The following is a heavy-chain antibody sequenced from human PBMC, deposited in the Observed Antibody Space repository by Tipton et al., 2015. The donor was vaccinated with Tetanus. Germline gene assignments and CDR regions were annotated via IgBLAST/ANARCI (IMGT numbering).Heavy chain of an antibody. V-gene: IGHV3-30*04. J-gene: IGHJ4*02. CDR1: GFTLSRYT. CDR3: ARDAGYRRNYFDF. CDR2: MSFDGSSE. D-gene: IGHD2-2*02. Sequence: SLRLSCAASGFTLSRYTLNWVRQAPGKGLEWVAGMSFDGSSESYADSVRGRFTISRDNFRNTLSLQMRGLGADDTAVYYCARDAGYRRNYFDFWGQGTLVTVSS.